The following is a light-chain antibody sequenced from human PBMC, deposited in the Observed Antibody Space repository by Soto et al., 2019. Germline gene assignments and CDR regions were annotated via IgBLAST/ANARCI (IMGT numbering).Light chain of an antibody. CDR1: QSVSSSY. V-gene: IGKV3-20*01. J-gene: IGKJ1*01. Sequence: EIVLTQSPGTLSLSPGERATLSCRTSQSVSSSYLAWYQQKPDQAPRLLIYGASSRATGIPDRFSGSGSGTDFTLTISRLEPEDFAVYYCQQYKTFGQGTKVEIK. CDR3: QQYKT. CDR2: GAS.